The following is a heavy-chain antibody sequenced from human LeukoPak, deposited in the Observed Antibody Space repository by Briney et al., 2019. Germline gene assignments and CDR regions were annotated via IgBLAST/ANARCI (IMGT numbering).Heavy chain of an antibody. V-gene: IGHV3-23*01. CDR3: AKDLSLEGYYDSSDYFDY. CDR2: ISGSGGST. CDR1: GFTFSSYA. J-gene: IGHJ4*02. D-gene: IGHD3-22*01. Sequence: GGSLRLSCAASGFTFSSYAMSWVRQAPGKGLEWVSAISGSGGSTYYADSVKGRFTISRDNSKNTLYLQMNSLRAEDTAVYYCAKDLSLEGYYDSSDYFDYWGQGTLVIVSS.